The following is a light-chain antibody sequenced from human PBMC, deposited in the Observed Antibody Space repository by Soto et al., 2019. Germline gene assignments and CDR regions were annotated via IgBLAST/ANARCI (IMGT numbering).Light chain of an antibody. CDR3: QKYNSAPWT. V-gene: IGKV1-27*01. CDR2: AAS. CDR1: QGIGTY. Sequence: DIQMTQSPSSLSAFVGDRVTITCRASQGIGTYLVWYQQKPGKVPKVLIYAASSLQSGVTSRFSGSGSETEFTLTISSLQPEDVATYYCQKYNSAPWTFGPGTKVEIK. J-gene: IGKJ1*01.